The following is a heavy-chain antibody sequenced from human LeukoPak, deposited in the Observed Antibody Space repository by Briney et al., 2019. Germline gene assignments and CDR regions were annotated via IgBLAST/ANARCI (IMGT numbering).Heavy chain of an antibody. CDR3: AGGEQQLDY. J-gene: IGHJ4*02. CDR2: INPSGGST. D-gene: IGHD6-13*01. Sequence: ASVKVSCKASGYTFTSYYMHWVRQAPGQGLEWMGIINPSGGSTSYAQKFQGRVTITADKSTSTAYMELSSLRSEDTAVYYCAGGEQQLDYWGQGTLVTVSS. CDR1: GYTFTSYY. V-gene: IGHV1-46*01.